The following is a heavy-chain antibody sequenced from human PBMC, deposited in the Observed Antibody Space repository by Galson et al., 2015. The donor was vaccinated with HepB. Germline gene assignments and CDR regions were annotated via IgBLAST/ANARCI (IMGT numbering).Heavy chain of an antibody. D-gene: IGHD5-24*01. CDR1: GFTFSNYA. CDR2: ISYDGINK. V-gene: IGHV3-30-3*02. J-gene: IGHJ4*02. CDR3: ASLETRGMTTIPFDY. Sequence: SLRLSCAASGFTFSNYAFHWVRQAPGKGLEWVALISYDGINKYYADSLKGRFTISRDKSKNTLFLQMNNMRGEDTALYYCASLETRGMTTIPFDYWGQGTLFTVSS.